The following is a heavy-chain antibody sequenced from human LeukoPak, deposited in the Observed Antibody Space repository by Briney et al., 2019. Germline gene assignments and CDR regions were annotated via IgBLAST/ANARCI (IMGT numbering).Heavy chain of an antibody. J-gene: IGHJ6*02. V-gene: IGHV3-23*01. Sequence: GGSLRLSCAASGFTFNSYAMSWVRRAPGKGLEWVSAISGSSSSTYYTDSVKGRFTISRDNSKKMLYLQMNSLRAEDTAVYYCAKGDDYFYYYAMDVWGQGTTVTVSS. CDR3: AKGDDYFYYYAMDV. CDR1: GFTFNSYA. D-gene: IGHD3-16*01. CDR2: ISGSSSST.